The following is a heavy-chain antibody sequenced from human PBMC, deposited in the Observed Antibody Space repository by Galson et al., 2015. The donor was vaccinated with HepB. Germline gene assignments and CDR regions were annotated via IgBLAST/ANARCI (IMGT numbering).Heavy chain of an antibody. CDR2: ISSSSSYI. D-gene: IGHD3-10*01. J-gene: IGHJ6*02. CDR3: ARDRDTMVREPPVVTAPTYYYHGMDV. Sequence: SLRLSCAASGFTFSSYSMNWVRQAPGKGLEWVSSISSSSSYIYYADSVKGRFTIPRDNAKNSLYLQMNSLRAEDTAVYYCARDRDTMVREPPVVTAPTYYYHGMDVWGQGTTVTVSS. V-gene: IGHV3-21*01. CDR1: GFTFSSYS.